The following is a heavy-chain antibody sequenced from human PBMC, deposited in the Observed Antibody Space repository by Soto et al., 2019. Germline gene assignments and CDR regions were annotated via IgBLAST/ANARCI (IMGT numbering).Heavy chain of an antibody. CDR2: IYYSGST. J-gene: IGHJ6*02. CDR3: PTPYGLSSTYGMDV. Sequence: PSETLSLTCTVSGGSISSGDYYWSWIRQPPGKGLEWIGYIYYSGSTYYNPSLKSRVTISVDTSKNQFSLKLSSVTAADTAVYYCPTPYGLSSTYGMDVWGQGTRVTVSS. D-gene: IGHD3-10*01. V-gene: IGHV4-30-4*01. CDR1: GGSISSGDYY.